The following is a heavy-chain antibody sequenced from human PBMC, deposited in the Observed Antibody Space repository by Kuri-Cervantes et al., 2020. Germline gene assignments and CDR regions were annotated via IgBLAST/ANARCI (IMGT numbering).Heavy chain of an antibody. D-gene: IGHD3-3*01. CDR3: ARDSGYYDFWSGYSNNWFDP. CDR1: GYTFTSYD. CDR2: MNPNSGNT. Sequence: ASVKVSCKASGYTFTSYDINWVRQATGQGLEWVGWMNPNSGNTGYAQKFQGRVTMTRNTSISTAYMELSSLRSEDTAVYYCARDSGYYDFWSGYSNNWFDPWGQGTLVTVSS. J-gene: IGHJ5*02. V-gene: IGHV1-8*01.